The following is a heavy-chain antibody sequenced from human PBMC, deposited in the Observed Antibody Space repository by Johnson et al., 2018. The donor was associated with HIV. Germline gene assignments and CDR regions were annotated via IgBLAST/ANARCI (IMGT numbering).Heavy chain of an antibody. J-gene: IGHJ3*02. D-gene: IGHD3-22*01. CDR2: ISYDGNNK. V-gene: IGHV3-30-3*01. CDR1: GFTFSSYA. Sequence: QVQLVESGGGVVQPGRSLRLSCAASGFTFSSYAIHWVRQAPGKGLEWVAVISYDGNNKYYADSVKGRFTISRDNSKNTLYLQMNSLRAEDTAVYYCARGRPSGSHDAFDIWGQGTMVTVSS. CDR3: ARGRPSGSHDAFDI.